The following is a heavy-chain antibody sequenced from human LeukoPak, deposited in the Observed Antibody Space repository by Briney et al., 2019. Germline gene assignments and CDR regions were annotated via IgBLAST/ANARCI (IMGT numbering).Heavy chain of an antibody. CDR2: MRSSGGTI. Sequence: PGGALILSCVASGFTFSDYYLNWIRQAPGKGLEGVSYMRSSGGTIFYADSVKGRFTISRDNAKNSLYLQMNSLRAEDTAVYYCARPPGECNSSTCYYHYYYMDVWGKGTTVTVSS. D-gene: IGHD6-13*01. V-gene: IGHV3-11*04. J-gene: IGHJ6*03. CDR1: GFTFSDYY. CDR3: ARPPGECNSSTCYYHYYYMDV.